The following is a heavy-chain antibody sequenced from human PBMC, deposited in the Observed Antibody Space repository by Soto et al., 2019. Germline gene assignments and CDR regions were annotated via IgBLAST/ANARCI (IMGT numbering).Heavy chain of an antibody. CDR1: GFTVNSNY. J-gene: IGHJ6*02. CDR3: AKGDGFILAV. V-gene: IGHV3-53*02. CDR2: TNTGGTT. D-gene: IGHD1-26*01. Sequence: EVQVLATGGGLIQPGGSLRLSCAASGFTVNSNYMSWVRQAPGEGLQWVSITNTGGTTYYADSVKGRFTVSRDNSKNTLYLQMNSLRAEDTAVYYCAKGDGFILAVWGQGTTVSVPS.